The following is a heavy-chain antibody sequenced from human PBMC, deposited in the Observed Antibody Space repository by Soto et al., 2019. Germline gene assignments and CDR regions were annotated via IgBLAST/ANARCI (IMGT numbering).Heavy chain of an antibody. D-gene: IGHD6-19*01. CDR1: GFTFSSYA. V-gene: IGHV3-30-3*01. CDR3: ASDLYSSGWSPQGY. J-gene: IGHJ4*02. Sequence: GGSLRLSCAASGFTFSSYAMHWVRQAPGRGLERVAVISYDGSNKYYADSVKGRFTISRDNSKNTLYLQMNSLRAEDTAVYYCASDLYSSGWSPQGYWGQGTLVTVSS. CDR2: ISYDGSNK.